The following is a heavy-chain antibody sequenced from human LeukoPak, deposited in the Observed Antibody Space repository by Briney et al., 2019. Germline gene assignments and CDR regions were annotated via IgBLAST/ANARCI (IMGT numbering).Heavy chain of an antibody. Sequence: GGSLRLSCTASGFTFGDYAMSWFRQAPGKGLEWVGFIRSKAYGGTTEYAASVKGRFTISRDDSKSIAYLQMNSLKTEDTAVYYCTRDTYGSGSYSVYYFDYWGQGTLVTVSS. CDR1: GFTFGDYA. D-gene: IGHD3-10*01. V-gene: IGHV3-49*03. J-gene: IGHJ4*02. CDR2: IRSKAYGGTT. CDR3: TRDTYGSGSYSVYYFDY.